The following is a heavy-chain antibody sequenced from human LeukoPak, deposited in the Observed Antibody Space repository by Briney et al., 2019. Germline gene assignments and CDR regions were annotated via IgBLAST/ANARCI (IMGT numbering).Heavy chain of an antibody. D-gene: IGHD6-25*01. CDR3: ARVPLYSSGWYFDY. CDR1: GGSISSGSYY. Sequence: SQTLSLTCTVSGGSISSGSYYWSWIRQPAGKGLEWIGRIYTSGSTNYNPSLKSRVTISVDTSKNQFSLKLSSVTAADTAVYYCARVPLYSSGWYFDYWGQGTLVTVSS. V-gene: IGHV4-61*02. CDR2: IYTSGST. J-gene: IGHJ4*02.